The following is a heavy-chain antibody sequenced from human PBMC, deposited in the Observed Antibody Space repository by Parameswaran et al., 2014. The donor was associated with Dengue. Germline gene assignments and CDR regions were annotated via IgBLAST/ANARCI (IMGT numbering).Heavy chain of an antibody. Sequence: WIRQPPGKGLEWIGSIYYSGSTYYNPSLKSRVTISVDTSKNQFSLKLSSVTAADTAVYYCARVNAISLIWSMDVWGKGTTVTVSS. D-gene: IGHD3-9*01. V-gene: IGHV4-39*07. CDR2: IYYSGST. CDR3: ARVNAISLIWSMDV. J-gene: IGHJ6*03.